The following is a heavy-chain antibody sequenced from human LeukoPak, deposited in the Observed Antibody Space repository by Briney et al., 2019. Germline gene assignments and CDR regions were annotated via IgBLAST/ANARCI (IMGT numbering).Heavy chain of an antibody. J-gene: IGHJ4*02. CDR3: AREIRGYSGYGGLVDY. CDR2: IYTSGST. D-gene: IGHD5-12*01. V-gene: IGHV4-61*02. Sequence: SQTLSLTCTVSGGSISSGSYYWSWIRQPAGKGLEWIGRIYTSGSTSYNPSLKSRVTISVDTSKNQFSLKLSSVTAADTAVYYCAREIRGYSGYGGLVDYWGQGTLVTVSS. CDR1: GGSISSGSYY.